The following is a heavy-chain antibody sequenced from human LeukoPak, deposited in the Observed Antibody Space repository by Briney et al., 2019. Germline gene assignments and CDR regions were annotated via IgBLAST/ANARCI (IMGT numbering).Heavy chain of an antibody. D-gene: IGHD6-13*01. CDR3: ARDKSSSRLIGYYYYYMDV. Sequence: SGTLSLTCAVSGGSITSSNWWSWVRQPPGKGLEWIGEIYYTGNTNYNPSLKSRVTISVDKSNNQFSLNLSSVTAADTAVYYCARDKSSSRLIGYYYYYMDVWGKGTTVTVSS. CDR1: GGSITSSNW. CDR2: IYYTGNT. V-gene: IGHV4-4*02. J-gene: IGHJ6*03.